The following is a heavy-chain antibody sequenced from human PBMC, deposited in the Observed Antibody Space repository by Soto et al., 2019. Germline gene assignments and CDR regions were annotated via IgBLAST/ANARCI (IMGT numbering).Heavy chain of an antibody. CDR3: ARTGVDIVAMRPLRDYYYYYGMDV. CDR1: GDSVSSNSAA. D-gene: IGHD5-12*01. V-gene: IGHV6-1*01. CDR2: TYYRSKWYN. Sequence: SQTLSLTCAISGDSVSSNSAAWNWIRQSPSRGLEWLGRTYYRSKWYNDYAVSVKSRITINPDTSKNQFSLQLNSVTPEDTAVYYCARTGVDIVAMRPLRDYYYYYGMDVWGQGTTVTVSS. J-gene: IGHJ6*02.